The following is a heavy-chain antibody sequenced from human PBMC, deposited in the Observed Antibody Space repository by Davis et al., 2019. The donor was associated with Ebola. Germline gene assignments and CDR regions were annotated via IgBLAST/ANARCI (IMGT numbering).Heavy chain of an antibody. CDR1: GYTFTSYG. CDR2: ISAYNGNT. V-gene: IGHV1-18*04. CDR3: ARRLGSNSNFDS. Sequence: AASVKVSCKASGYTFTSYGISWVRQAPGQGLEWMGWISAYNGNTNYAKKFQGRLTMTTDTSTSTAHMELRSLRSDDTAVYYCARRLGSNSNFDSWGQGTLVTVSS. J-gene: IGHJ4*02. D-gene: IGHD4-23*01.